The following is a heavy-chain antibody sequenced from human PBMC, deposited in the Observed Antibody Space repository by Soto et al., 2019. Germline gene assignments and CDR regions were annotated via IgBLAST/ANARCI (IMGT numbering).Heavy chain of an antibody. CDR1: GYTFTSYA. CDR2: INTGNGNT. V-gene: IGHV1-3*04. D-gene: IGHD4-17*01. Sequence: ASVKVSCKASGYTFTSYAIHWVRQAPGQRLEWMGWINTGNGNTKYSQKFQGRVTITTDTSAYTAYMELSSLTSEDTAVFYCARDPLHSMGYGDYYGYWGQGTLVTVSS. J-gene: IGHJ4*02. CDR3: ARDPLHSMGYGDYYGY.